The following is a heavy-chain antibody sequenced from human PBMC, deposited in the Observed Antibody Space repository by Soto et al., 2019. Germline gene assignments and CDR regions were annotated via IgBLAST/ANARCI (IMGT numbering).Heavy chain of an antibody. Sequence: SETMSYNSTVSGCSVSSCTYPWCCFRHPPGKGLEWIGYIYYSGSTNYNPSLKSRVTISVDTSKNQFSLKLSSVTAADTAVYYCARLVRYCSGGSCYFTRDAFDIWGQGTMVT. CDR1: GCSVSSCTYP. V-gene: IGHV4-61*01. D-gene: IGHD2-15*01. J-gene: IGHJ3*02. CDR2: IYYSGST. CDR3: ARLVRYCSGGSCYFTRDAFDI.